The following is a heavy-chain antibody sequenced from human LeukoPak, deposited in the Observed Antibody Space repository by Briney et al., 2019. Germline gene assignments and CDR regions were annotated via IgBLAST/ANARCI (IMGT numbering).Heavy chain of an antibody. Sequence: SETLSLTCAVYGGSFSGYYWSWIRQPPGKGLEWIGEINHSGSTNYNPSLKSRVTISVDTSKNQFSLKLSSVTAADTAVYYCARVARVITMVRGVIGNWFDPWGQGTLVTVSS. J-gene: IGHJ5*02. V-gene: IGHV4-34*01. CDR3: ARVARVITMVRGVIGNWFDP. CDR1: GGSFSGYY. D-gene: IGHD3-10*01. CDR2: INHSGST.